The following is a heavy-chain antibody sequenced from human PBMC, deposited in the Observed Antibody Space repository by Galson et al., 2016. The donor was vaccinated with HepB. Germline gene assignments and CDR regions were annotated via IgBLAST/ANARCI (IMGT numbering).Heavy chain of an antibody. J-gene: IGHJ4*02. CDR2: IYSIGTT. Sequence: SLRLSCAASGFTVSNNYMTWVRHAPGKGLEWVSLIYSIGTTLYAAPVKGRFTISRDSSKNTLYLQMNSLRPEDTAVYYCARNVPVTIFGYWGQGTLVTVSS. D-gene: IGHD3-3*01. CDR3: ARNVPVTIFGY. CDR1: GFTVSNNY. V-gene: IGHV3-66*01.